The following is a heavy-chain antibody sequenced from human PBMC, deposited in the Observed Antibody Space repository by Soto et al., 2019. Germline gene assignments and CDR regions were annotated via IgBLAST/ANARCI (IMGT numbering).Heavy chain of an antibody. Sequence: EVQLVESGGGLVQPGRSLRLSCAASGFTFDDYAMHWVRRVPGKGLEWVSSISWNSNIIGYADSVKGRFTISRDNAKNSLYLQMNSLRPEDTALYYCAKGGPDGFCSGGRCYFDYWGQGTLVTVS. CDR3: AKGGPDGFCSGGRCYFDY. V-gene: IGHV3-9*01. CDR1: GFTFDDYA. J-gene: IGHJ4*02. CDR2: ISWNSNII. D-gene: IGHD2-15*01.